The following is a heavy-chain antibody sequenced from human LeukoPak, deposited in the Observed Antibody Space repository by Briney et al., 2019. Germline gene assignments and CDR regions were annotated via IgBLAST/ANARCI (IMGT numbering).Heavy chain of an antibody. V-gene: IGHV3-23*01. CDR1: GFTFSSYA. J-gene: IGHJ3*02. CDR3: ARVHYGDYETDAFDI. D-gene: IGHD4-17*01. Sequence: GGSLRLSCAASGFTFSSYAMSWVRQAPGKGLEWVSAISGSGGSTYYADSVKGRFTISRDNSKNTLYLQMNSLRAEDTAVYYCARVHYGDYETDAFDIWGQGTMVTVSS. CDR2: ISGSGGST.